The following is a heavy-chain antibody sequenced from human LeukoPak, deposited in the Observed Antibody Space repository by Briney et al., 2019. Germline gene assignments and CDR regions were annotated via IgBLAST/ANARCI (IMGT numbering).Heavy chain of an antibody. D-gene: IGHD4-17*01. CDR1: GFTVSSNY. CDR3: AKGQTTVMALDI. J-gene: IGHJ3*02. V-gene: IGHV3-53*01. Sequence: GGSLRLSCAASGFTVSSNYMSWVRQTPGKGLEWVSVIYSGGSTYYADSVKGRFTISRHNSKNTLYLQVNSLRAEDTAVYYCAKGQTTVMALDIWGQGTMVTVSS. CDR2: IYSGGST.